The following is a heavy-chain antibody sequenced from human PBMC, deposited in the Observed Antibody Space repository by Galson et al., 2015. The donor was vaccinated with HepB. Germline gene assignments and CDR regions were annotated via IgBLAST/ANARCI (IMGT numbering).Heavy chain of an antibody. CDR2: SRNKVRSYTT. D-gene: IGHD2-8*02. CDR3: ARGRYSTDYDGIDS. V-gene: IGHV3-72*01. CDR1: GFSFSDRG. Sequence: SLRLSCAASGFSFSDRGMDWVRQAPGKGLEWVGRSRNKVRSYTTEYAAPVRGRFTVSRDGSKNSLYLQMNSLKTEDTAVYYCARGRYSTDYDGIDSWGQGTLVTVSS. J-gene: IGHJ4*02.